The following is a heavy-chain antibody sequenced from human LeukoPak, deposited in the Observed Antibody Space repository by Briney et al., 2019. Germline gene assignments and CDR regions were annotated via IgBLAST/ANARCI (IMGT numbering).Heavy chain of an antibody. Sequence: SVKVSCKASVGTFSSYAISWVRQAPGQGLEWMGGIIPIFGTANYAQKFQGGVTITADESTSTAYMELSSLRSEDTAVYYCASDLTGLHYSGRFDYWGQGTLVTVSS. D-gene: IGHD4-11*01. J-gene: IGHJ4*02. CDR1: VGTFSSYA. V-gene: IGHV1-69*13. CDR3: ASDLTGLHYSGRFDY. CDR2: IIPIFGTA.